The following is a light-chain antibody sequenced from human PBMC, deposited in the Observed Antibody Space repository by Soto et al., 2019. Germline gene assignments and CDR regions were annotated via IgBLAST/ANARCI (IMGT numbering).Light chain of an antibody. CDR3: QQYSRSPS. J-gene: IGKJ5*01. CDR1: QSVSTN. V-gene: IGKV3-15*01. Sequence: IVMTQSPTTLSVSPGERATLSCRASQSVSTNMAWYQQKPGQVPSLLIYGASTRASGIPARFSGSGSGTEFTLTIGSLQSEDFAVYYCQQYSRSPSFGQGTRLEI. CDR2: GAS.